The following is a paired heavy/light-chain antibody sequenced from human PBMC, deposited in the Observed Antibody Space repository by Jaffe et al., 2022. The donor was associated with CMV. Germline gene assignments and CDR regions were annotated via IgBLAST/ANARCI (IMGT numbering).Light chain of an antibody. Sequence: EVVMTQSPATLSVSPGEIATLSCRASQSVSSNLAWYQQQPGQAPRLLIYGASTRATGIPARFTGSGSGTEFTLTISSLQSEDFAVYYCQQYNNWPRMFTFGPGTKVNIK. CDR1: QSVSSN. CDR2: GAS. CDR3: QQYNNWPRMFT. V-gene: IGKV3-15*01. J-gene: IGKJ3*01.
Heavy chain of an antibody. D-gene: IGHD3-3*01. Sequence: QLQLQESGPGLVKPSETLSLTCTVSGGSISSSTYYWGWIRQPPGKGLEWIGSLYYSGSTYYNPSLKSRVTIAVDTSKNQFFLKLSSVAAADTAVYYCAREAPYESWIGFGRGDYYYYYMDVWGTGTTVTVSS. V-gene: IGHV4-39*01. CDR2: LYYSGST. CDR1: GGSISSSTYY. J-gene: IGHJ6*03. CDR3: AREAPYESWIGFGRGDYYYYYMDV.